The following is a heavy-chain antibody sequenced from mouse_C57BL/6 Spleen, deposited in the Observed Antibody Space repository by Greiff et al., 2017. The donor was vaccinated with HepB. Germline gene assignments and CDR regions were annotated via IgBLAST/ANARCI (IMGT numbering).Heavy chain of an antibody. J-gene: IGHJ4*01. V-gene: IGHV14-1*01. CDR2: IDPEDGDN. Sequence: EVKLMESGAELVRPGDSVKLSCTASGFNIKDYYMHWVKQRHEQGLEWIGRIDPEDGDNEYAPKFQVKATMTADTSSNTASLQLSSLTSEATAVYYCTTGDYDYDGANYYAMDYWGQGTSVTVSS. CDR3: TTGDYDYDGANYYAMDY. CDR1: GFNIKDYY. D-gene: IGHD2-4*01.